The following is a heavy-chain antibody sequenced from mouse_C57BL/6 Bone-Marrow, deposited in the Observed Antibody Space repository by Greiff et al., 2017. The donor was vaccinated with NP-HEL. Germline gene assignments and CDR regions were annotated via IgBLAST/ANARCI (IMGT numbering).Heavy chain of an antibody. CDR3: ARSMITKYFDY. J-gene: IGHJ2*01. D-gene: IGHD2-4*01. CDR1: GYTFTSYW. V-gene: IGHV1-52*01. CDR2: IDPSDSET. Sequence: QVQLQQPGAELVRPGSSVKLSCKASGYTFTSYWMHWVKQRPIQGLEWIGNIDPSDSETHYNQKFKDKATLTVDKSSSTAYMQLSSLTSEDSAVYYCARSMITKYFDYWGQGTTLTVSS.